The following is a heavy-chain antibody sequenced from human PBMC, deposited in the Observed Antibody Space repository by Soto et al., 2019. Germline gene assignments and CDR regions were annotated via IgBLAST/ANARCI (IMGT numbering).Heavy chain of an antibody. Sequence: SETLSLTCTVSGGSISSYYWSWIRQPPGKGLEWIGYIYYSGSTNYNPSPKSRVTISVDTSKNQFSLKLSSVTAADTAVYYCARQGIAAGFDYWGQGTLVTVSS. J-gene: IGHJ4*02. CDR2: IYYSGST. CDR1: GGSISSYY. D-gene: IGHD6-13*01. V-gene: IGHV4-59*01. CDR3: ARQGIAAGFDY.